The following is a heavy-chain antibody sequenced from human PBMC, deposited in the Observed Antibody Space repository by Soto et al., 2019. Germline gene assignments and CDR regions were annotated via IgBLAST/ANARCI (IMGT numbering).Heavy chain of an antibody. D-gene: IGHD5-12*01. CDR3: TSAPGRNRLF. J-gene: IGHJ4*02. Sequence: EVQLAESGGGLVKPGGSLRLSCAASGFTFNNAWMSWVRQAPGKGLEWVGRIKSKTDGGTTDFAAPVKGRFNISRDDLTDTLYLQMNSLKTEDTAVYYCTSAPGRNRLFWGQGTLVNVSS. V-gene: IGHV3-15*01. CDR2: IKSKTDGGTT. CDR1: GFTFNNAW.